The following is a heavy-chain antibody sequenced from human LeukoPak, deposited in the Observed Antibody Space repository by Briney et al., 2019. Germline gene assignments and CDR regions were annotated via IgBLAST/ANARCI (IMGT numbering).Heavy chain of an antibody. CDR1: GCSISSSSYY. CDR2: IYYSGST. Sequence: TETLSLTCTVSGCSISSSSYYWGWIRQPPGKGLEWIGSIYYSGSTYYNPSLKSRVTISVDTSKNQFSLKLSSVTAADTAVYYCARDLGYSSSWYELRSLYYYYYMDVWGKGTTVTVSS. D-gene: IGHD6-13*01. J-gene: IGHJ6*03. V-gene: IGHV4-39*07. CDR3: ARDLGYSSSWYELRSLYYYYYMDV.